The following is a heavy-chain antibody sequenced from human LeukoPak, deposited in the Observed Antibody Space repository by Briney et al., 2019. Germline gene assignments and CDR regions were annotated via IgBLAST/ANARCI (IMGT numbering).Heavy chain of an antibody. V-gene: IGHV5-51*01. CDR1: GYSFTNYW. CDR3: ARLGSQMFIDY. D-gene: IGHD1-26*01. CDR2: IYPGDSDT. J-gene: IGHJ4*02. Sequence: GESLKISCKGSGYSFTNYWIGWVRQLPGEGLVWMGIIYPGDSDTRYSPSFQGRVTISVDKSISTAYLQWSSLKASDTAMYYCARLGSQMFIDYWGQGTLVTVSS.